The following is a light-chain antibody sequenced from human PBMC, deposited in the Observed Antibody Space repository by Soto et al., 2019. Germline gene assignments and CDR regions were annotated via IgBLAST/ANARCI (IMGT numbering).Light chain of an antibody. V-gene: IGLV6-57*02. CDR1: GGSIASNY. CDR2: EDS. J-gene: IGLJ2*01. Sequence: NFMLTQPHSVSKSPGKTVIISCTGTGGSIASNYVQWYQQRPGSAPTIVIFEDSERPSGVPDRFSGSIDSSSNSASLTISGLKTEDEADYYCQSYDSSTHVVFGGGTKLTVL. CDR3: QSYDSSTHVV.